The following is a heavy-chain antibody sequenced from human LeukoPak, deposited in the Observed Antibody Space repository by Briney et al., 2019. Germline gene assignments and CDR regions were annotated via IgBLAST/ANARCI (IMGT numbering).Heavy chain of an antibody. Sequence: SQTLSLTCALSGDSVSSNSAAWNWIRQSPSRGLEWLGRTYYRSKWYNDYAVSVKSRITINPDTPKNQFSLQLNSVTPEDTAVYYCARESSVGWCELFDYWGQGTLVTVSS. J-gene: IGHJ4*02. CDR2: TYYRSKWYN. D-gene: IGHD6-19*01. CDR1: GDSVSSNSAA. V-gene: IGHV6-1*01. CDR3: ARESSVGWCELFDY.